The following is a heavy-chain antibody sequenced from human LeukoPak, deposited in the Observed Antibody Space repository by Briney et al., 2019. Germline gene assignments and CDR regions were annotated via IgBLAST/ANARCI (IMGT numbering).Heavy chain of an antibody. D-gene: IGHD3-10*01. Sequence: QPGGSLRLSCVVSGFTFSRHDMSWLRQAPGKGLEWVSAISDSGRSSYYADSVKGRFTISRDSSKNTLYLQMNGLRAEETAVYYCARDRMVYTYWGQGTLVTVSS. CDR1: GFTFSRHD. CDR2: ISDSGRSS. V-gene: IGHV3-23*01. J-gene: IGHJ4*02. CDR3: ARDRMVYTY.